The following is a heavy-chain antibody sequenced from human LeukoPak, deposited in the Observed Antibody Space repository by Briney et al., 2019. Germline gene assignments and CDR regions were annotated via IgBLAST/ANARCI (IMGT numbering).Heavy chain of an antibody. J-gene: IGHJ4*02. D-gene: IGHD6-13*01. Sequence: GASVKVSCKASGYTFTGYYIHWVRQAPGQGLEWMGRINPNSGTTNYAQKFLGRVTMTRDTSTSTVYMELSSLRSEDTAVYYCAREAGSSSWYVPYWGQGTLVTVSS. V-gene: IGHV1-2*02. CDR3: AREAGSSSWYVPY. CDR2: INPNSGTT. CDR1: GYTFTGYY.